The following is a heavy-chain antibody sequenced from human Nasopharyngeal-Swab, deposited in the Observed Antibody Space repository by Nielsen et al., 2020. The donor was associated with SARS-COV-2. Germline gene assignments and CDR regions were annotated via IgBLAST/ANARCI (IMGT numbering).Heavy chain of an antibody. J-gene: IGHJ4*02. CDR1: GFTFSSYA. CDR3: AKTKGCSGGSCCGLDY. Sequence: GGSLRLSCAASGFTFSSYAMRWVRQAPGKGLEWVSAISSSGGRTYYADSVKGRFTISRDNSKNTLYLQMSSLRAEDTAVYYCAKTKGCSGGSCCGLDYWGQGTLVTVSS. CDR2: ISSSGGRT. D-gene: IGHD2-15*01. V-gene: IGHV3-23*01.